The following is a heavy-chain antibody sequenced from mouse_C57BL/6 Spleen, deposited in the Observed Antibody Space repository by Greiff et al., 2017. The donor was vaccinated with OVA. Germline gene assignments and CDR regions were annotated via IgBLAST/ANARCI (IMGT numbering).Heavy chain of an antibody. J-gene: IGHJ2*01. D-gene: IGHD2-2*01. V-gene: IGHV1-59*01. CDR1: GYTFTSYW. CDR2: IDPSDSYT. CDR3: ARRIYYGYDGYYFDY. Sequence: QVQLQQPGAELVRPGTSVKLSCKASGYTFTSYWMHWVKQRPGQGLEWIGVIDPSDSYTNYNQKFKGKATLTVDTSSSTAYMQLSSLTSEDSAVYYCARRIYYGYDGYYFDYWGQGTTLTVSS.